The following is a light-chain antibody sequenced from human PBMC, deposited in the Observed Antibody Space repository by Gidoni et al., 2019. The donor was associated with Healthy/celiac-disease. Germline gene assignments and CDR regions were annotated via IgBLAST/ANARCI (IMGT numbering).Light chain of an antibody. CDR2: DAS. Sequence: DIQMTQSPSSLSASVGDRVTITCQASQSISSYLNWYQQKPGKAPKLLIYDASNLESGVPSRFSGSGSGTDFTLTISSLQPEDFATYYCQQSDNTPYTFXQXTKLEIK. V-gene: IGKV1-39*01. CDR1: QSISSY. CDR3: QQSDNTPYT. J-gene: IGKJ2*01.